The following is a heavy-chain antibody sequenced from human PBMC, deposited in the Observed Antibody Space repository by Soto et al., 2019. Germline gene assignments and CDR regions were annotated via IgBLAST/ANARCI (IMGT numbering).Heavy chain of an antibody. CDR3: ARESEGTHYYYGSDV. CDR2: IYYSGNT. Sequence: SETLSLTCTVSGGSIRSGGYYWSWIRQHPGKGLEWIGYIYYSGNTYYNPSLKSRLSISVDTSKNQFSLKMSSVTAADTAMYYCARESEGTHYYYGSDVWGQRTTVTVSS. CDR1: GGSIRSGGYY. J-gene: IGHJ6*02. V-gene: IGHV4-31*03. D-gene: IGHD1-1*01.